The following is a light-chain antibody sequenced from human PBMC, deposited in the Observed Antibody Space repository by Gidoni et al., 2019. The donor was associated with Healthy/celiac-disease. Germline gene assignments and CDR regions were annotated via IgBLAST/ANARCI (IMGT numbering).Light chain of an antibody. Sequence: QSAMTQHASVSGSPGQSITISCTGTSSDVGGYNYVSWYQQHPGKAPKLMIYEVSNRPSGVSNRFSGSKSGNTASLTISVLQAEDDADYYCSSYTSSSTYVFGTGTKVTVL. CDR2: EVS. CDR1: SSDVGGYNY. J-gene: IGLJ1*01. V-gene: IGLV2-14*01. CDR3: SSYTSSSTYV.